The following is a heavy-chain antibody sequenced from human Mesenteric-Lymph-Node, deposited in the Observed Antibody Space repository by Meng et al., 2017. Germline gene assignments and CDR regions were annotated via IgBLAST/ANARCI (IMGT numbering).Heavy chain of an antibody. Sequence: QGQLVESGGGVVQQGRSVRLYCAAYGFAFSSYGMHWVRQAPGKGLEWVALISHDGSNKYYADSVKGRFTVSRDNSKNTLYLQMNSQTTEDTAVYYCAGGYSYGDYWGQGTLVTVSS. CDR1: GFAFSSYG. CDR3: AGGYSYGDY. D-gene: IGHD5-18*01. V-gene: IGHV3-30*03. J-gene: IGHJ4*02. CDR2: ISHDGSNK.